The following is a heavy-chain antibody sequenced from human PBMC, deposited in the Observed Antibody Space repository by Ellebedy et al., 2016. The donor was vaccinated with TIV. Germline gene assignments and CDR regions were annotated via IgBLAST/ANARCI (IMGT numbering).Heavy chain of an antibody. CDR3: VRGGTVVAGPEYFQH. Sequence: AASVKVSCKASGYTFTDYYVHWMRQAPGQGPEWMGWINPHSGGTHYVQRFQGRVTMTRDTSISTAYMELTRLTSDDTAVYYCVRGGTVVAGPEYFQHWGQGTLVTVSS. J-gene: IGHJ1*01. CDR2: INPHSGGT. CDR1: GYTFTDYY. V-gene: IGHV1-2*02. D-gene: IGHD2-15*01.